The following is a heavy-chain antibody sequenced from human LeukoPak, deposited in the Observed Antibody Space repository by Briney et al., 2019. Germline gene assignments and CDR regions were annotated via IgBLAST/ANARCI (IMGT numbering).Heavy chain of an antibody. CDR1: GFTVSSNY. CDR3: AREQVVVGRGYYGMDV. CDR2: MYSGGST. Sequence: PGGSLRLSCAASGFTVSSNYMNWVRQAPGKGLEWVSVMYSGGSTFYGDSVKGRFTISRDNSMSTLYLQMNSLRVDDTAVYYCAREQVVVGRGYYGMDVWGQGTTVTVSS. J-gene: IGHJ6*02. D-gene: IGHD2-2*01. V-gene: IGHV3-66*01.